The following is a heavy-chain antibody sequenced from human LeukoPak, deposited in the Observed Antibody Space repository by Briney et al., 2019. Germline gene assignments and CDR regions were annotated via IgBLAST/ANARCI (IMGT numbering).Heavy chain of an antibody. J-gene: IGHJ4*02. Sequence: GGSLRLSCAASGFTFSSYGMHWVRQAPGKGLDWVAFIHFDGNTNFSSDSVKGRFTISRDNPKNALFLQLSGLRVEDTAVYYCVYGDFVRTVNYFDYWGQGTLVTVSS. CDR2: IHFDGNTN. D-gene: IGHD4-17*01. CDR1: GFTFSSYG. CDR3: VYGDFVRTVNYFDY. V-gene: IGHV3-30*02.